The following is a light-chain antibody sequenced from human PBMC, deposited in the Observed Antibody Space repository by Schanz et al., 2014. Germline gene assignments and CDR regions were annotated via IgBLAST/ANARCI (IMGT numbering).Light chain of an antibody. CDR3: SSYTSSSTLE. V-gene: IGLV2-14*02. CDR2: EGS. J-gene: IGLJ2*01. CDR1: SSDVGSYNF. Sequence: QSALTQPASVSGSPGQSITISCTGTSSDVGSYNFVSWYQQHPGKAPKVMIYEGSKRPSGVSNRFSGSGSGNTASLTISGLQAEDEADYYCSSYTSSSTLEIGGGTKLTVL.